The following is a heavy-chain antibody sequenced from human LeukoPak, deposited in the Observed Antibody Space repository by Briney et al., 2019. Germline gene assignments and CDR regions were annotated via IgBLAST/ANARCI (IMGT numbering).Heavy chain of an antibody. J-gene: IGHJ4*02. V-gene: IGHV4-31*03. CDR3: ARMRNDLLTGYDYNFDY. Sequence: SETLSLTCTVSGASINSGAYFWSWIRQHPGKGLEWIGYVYSREGTYYNPSLKSRVTISVDPSKSHYSLKLSSVTAADTAVYYCARMRNDLLTGYDYNFDYWGQGTLVTVSS. D-gene: IGHD3-9*01. CDR2: VYSREGT. CDR1: GASINSGAYF.